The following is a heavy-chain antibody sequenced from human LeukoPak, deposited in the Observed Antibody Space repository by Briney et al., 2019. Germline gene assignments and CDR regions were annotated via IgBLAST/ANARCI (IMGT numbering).Heavy chain of an antibody. CDR2: ISYDGSNK. CDR3: ARDLTDFWSGHGWYMDV. V-gene: IGHV3-30*03. J-gene: IGHJ6*03. D-gene: IGHD3-3*01. CDR1: GFTFSTYG. Sequence: GGSLRLSCAASGFTFSTYGMHWVRQAPGKGLEWVAVISYDGSNKYYADSVKGRFTISRDNSKNTLYLQMNSLRAEDTAVYYCARDLTDFWSGHGWYMDVWGKGTTVTVSS.